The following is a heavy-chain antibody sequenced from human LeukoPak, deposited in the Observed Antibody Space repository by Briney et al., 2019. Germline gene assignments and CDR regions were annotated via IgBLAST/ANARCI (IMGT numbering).Heavy chain of an antibody. CDR1: GGSISSGGYY. Sequence: SQTLPLTCTVSGGSISSGGYYWSWIRQPPGKGLEWIGYIYHSGSTYYNPSLKSRVTISVDRSKNQFSLKLSSVTAADTAVYYCARGQWLPVFDFWGQGTLVTVSS. D-gene: IGHD3-22*01. V-gene: IGHV4-30-2*01. CDR3: ARGQWLPVFDF. J-gene: IGHJ4*02. CDR2: IYHSGST.